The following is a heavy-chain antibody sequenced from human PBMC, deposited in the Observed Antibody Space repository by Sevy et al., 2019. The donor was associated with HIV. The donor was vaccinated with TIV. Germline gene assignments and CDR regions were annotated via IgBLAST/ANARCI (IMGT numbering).Heavy chain of an antibody. CDR3: ARVGQALYYFDY. Sequence: GGSLRLSCAASGFTVSSNYMSWVRQAPGKGLEWVSVIYSGGSTYYADSVKGRFTISSDNSKNTLYLQMNSLRAEDTAVYYCARVGQALYYFDYWGQGTLVTVSS. J-gene: IGHJ4*02. D-gene: IGHD3-10*01. CDR2: IYSGGST. CDR1: GFTVSSNY. V-gene: IGHV3-53*01.